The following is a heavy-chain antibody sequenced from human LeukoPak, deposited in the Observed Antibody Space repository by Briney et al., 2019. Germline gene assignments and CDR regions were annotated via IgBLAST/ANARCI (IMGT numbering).Heavy chain of an antibody. V-gene: IGHV1-69*13. J-gene: IGHJ4*02. CDR2: IIPIFGTA. Sequence: SVKVSCKASGGTSSSYAISWVRQAPGQGLEWMGGIIPIFGTANYAQKFQGRVTITADESTSTAYMELSSLRSEDTAVYYCASGIYCSSTSCYLSYFDYWGQGTLVSVSS. D-gene: IGHD2-2*01. CDR3: ASGIYCSSTSCYLSYFDY. CDR1: GGTSSSYA.